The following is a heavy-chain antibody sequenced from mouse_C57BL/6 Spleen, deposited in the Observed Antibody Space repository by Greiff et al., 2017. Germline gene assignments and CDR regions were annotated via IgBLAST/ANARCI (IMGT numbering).Heavy chain of an antibody. CDR1: GYAFSSSW. J-gene: IGHJ2*01. CDR2: IYPGDGDT. CDR3: TRDYYGSHYFDY. V-gene: IGHV1-82*01. D-gene: IGHD1-1*01. Sequence: QVQLQQSGPELVKPGASVKISCKASGYAFSSSWMNWVKQRPGKGLEWIGRIYPGDGDTNYNGKFKGKATLTADKSSSTAYMQLSSLTSEDSAVYFRTRDYYGSHYFDYWGQGTTLTVSS.